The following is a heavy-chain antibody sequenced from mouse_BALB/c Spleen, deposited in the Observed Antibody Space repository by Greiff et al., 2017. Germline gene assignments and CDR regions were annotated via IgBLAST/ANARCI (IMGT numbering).Heavy chain of an antibody. J-gene: IGHJ2*01. Sequence: EVKVEESGPGLVKPSQSLSLTCTVTGYSITSDYAWNWIRQFPGNKLEWMGYISYSGSTSYNPSLKSRISITRDTSKNQFFLQLNSVTTEDTATYYCAREYYDYDAYFDYWGQGTTLTVSS. CDR1: GYSITSDYA. D-gene: IGHD2-4*01. CDR2: ISYSGST. CDR3: AREYYDYDAYFDY. V-gene: IGHV3-2*02.